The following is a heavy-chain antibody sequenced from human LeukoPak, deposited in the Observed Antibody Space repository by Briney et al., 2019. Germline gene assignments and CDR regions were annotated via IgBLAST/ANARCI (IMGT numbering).Heavy chain of an antibody. V-gene: IGHV1-3*01. J-gene: IGHJ4*02. Sequence: GASVKVSCKASGYTFTSYAMHWVRQAPGQRLEWMGWINAGNGNTKYSQKFQGRVTITRDTSTSTAYMELSSLRSEDTAVYYCARDPGIAVADNGDYWGQGTLVTVSS. CDR3: ARDPGIAVADNGDY. CDR2: INAGNGNT. CDR1: GYTFTSYA. D-gene: IGHD6-19*01.